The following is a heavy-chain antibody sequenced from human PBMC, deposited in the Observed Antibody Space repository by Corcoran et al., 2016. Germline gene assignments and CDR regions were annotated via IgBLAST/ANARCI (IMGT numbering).Heavy chain of an antibody. D-gene: IGHD6-6*01. Sequence: EVQLVESGGGLVQPGGSLRLSCAASGFTFSSYSMNWVRQAPGKGLEWVSYISSSSSTIYYADSVKGRFTISRDNAKNSLYLQMNSLRDEDTAVYYCARDRGKSSSYTNWFDPWGQGTLVTVSS. J-gene: IGHJ5*02. CDR3: ARDRGKSSSYTNWFDP. CDR1: GFTFSSYS. V-gene: IGHV3-48*02. CDR2: ISSSSSTI.